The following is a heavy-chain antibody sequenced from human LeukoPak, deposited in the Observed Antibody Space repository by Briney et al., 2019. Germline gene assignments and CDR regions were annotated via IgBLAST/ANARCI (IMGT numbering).Heavy chain of an antibody. D-gene: IGHD3-10*01. CDR2: ISTYTGNT. Sequence: ASVKVPCKASGYTFTSYYMHWVRQGPGQGLEWMGWISTYTGNTNYAQKLQGRVTMTTDTSTSTAYMELRSLRSDDTAVYYCARNYYGSGSYPWDIWGQGTMVTVSS. V-gene: IGHV1-18*04. J-gene: IGHJ3*02. CDR1: GYTFTSYY. CDR3: ARNYYGSGSYPWDI.